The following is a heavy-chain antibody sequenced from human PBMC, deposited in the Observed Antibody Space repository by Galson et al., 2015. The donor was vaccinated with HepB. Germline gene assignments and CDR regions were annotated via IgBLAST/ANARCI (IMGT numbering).Heavy chain of an antibody. CDR3: AHKGPKWVTSGWFFFDY. D-gene: IGHD6-19*01. CDR1: ELSLSTTEVG. CDR2: IFWDDDK. J-gene: IGHJ4*02. Sequence: PALVKPTQTLTLTCTFSELSLSTTEVGVGWIRQPPGKALEWLALIFWDDDKRYSPSLKSRLTITKDTSKNQVVLTMTNMDPLDTATYYCAHKGPKWVTSGWFFFDYWGRGTLVTVSS. V-gene: IGHV2-5*02.